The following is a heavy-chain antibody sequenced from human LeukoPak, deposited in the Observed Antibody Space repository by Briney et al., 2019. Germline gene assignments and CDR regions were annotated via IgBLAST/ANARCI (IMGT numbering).Heavy chain of an antibody. J-gene: IGHJ4*02. V-gene: IGHV3-48*01. CDR3: ARDYYDSSGIIDY. Sequence: GGSLRLSCAASGFTFSSYSMNWVRQAPGKGLEWVSYISSSSSTIYYADSVKGRFTISRDNAKNSLYLQMSSLRAEDTAVYYCARDYYDSSGIIDYWGQGTLVTVSS. D-gene: IGHD3-22*01. CDR2: ISSSSSTI. CDR1: GFTFSSYS.